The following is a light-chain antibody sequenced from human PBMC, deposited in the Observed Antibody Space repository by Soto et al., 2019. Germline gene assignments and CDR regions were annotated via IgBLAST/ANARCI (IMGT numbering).Light chain of an antibody. J-gene: IGKJ4*01. Sequence: DTQMTQSPSTLSASIGDRVTITCRASQSISTWLAWYQQKPGKAPKLLIYAASTLENGVPTRFSGTGSETEFTLTVSSLQPDDSATYYCQQYNHYSGLTFGGGTK. CDR1: QSISTW. CDR3: QQYNHYSGLT. CDR2: AAS. V-gene: IGKV1-5*01.